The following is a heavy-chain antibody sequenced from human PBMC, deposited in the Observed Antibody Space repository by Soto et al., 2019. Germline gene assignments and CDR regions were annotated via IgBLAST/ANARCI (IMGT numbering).Heavy chain of an antibody. Sequence: QVQLVQSGAELQKPGSSVTVSCKAPGGNLSSYSFSWVRQAPGHGLEWMGGIIPIFGTADYAQKFQGRFTITAAKSTSTVYMQLRSLTSEDTAVYYCATDPHSESISGGYFDYWGQGTLVTVSS. V-gene: IGHV1-69*06. CDR3: ATDPHSESISGGYFDY. CDR2: IIPIFGTA. J-gene: IGHJ4*02. D-gene: IGHD2-21*01. CDR1: GGNLSSYS.